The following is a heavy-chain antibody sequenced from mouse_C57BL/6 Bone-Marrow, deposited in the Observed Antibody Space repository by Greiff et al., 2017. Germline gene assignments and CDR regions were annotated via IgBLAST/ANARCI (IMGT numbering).Heavy chain of an antibody. CDR3: AKYGYERYVDG. Sequence: VQLQQSGAELVKPGPSVKLSCKASGYTFTSSWMHWVKQRPGRGLVWIGCINPCSGCTKYNQKFKNKATLTADKSSSTAYMQLSSLTSEDSAVYYGAKYGYERYVDGWGTGTTVTVSS. CDR2: INPCSGCT. J-gene: IGHJ1*03. V-gene: IGHV1-7*01. CDR1: GYTFTSSW. D-gene: IGHD2-14*01.